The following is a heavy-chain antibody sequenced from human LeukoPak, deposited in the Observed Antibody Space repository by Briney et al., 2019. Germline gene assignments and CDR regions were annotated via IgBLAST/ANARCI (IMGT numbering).Heavy chain of an antibody. CDR3: AKDSSGEYYYYMDV. CDR1: GFTFSSYA. Sequence: PGGSLRLSCAASGFTFSSYAMSWVRRAPGKGLEWVSAISGSGGSTYYADSVKGRFTISRDNSKNTLYLQMNSLRAEDTAVYYCAKDSSGEYYYYMDVWGKGTTVTVSS. CDR2: ISGSGGST. D-gene: IGHD3-22*01. J-gene: IGHJ6*03. V-gene: IGHV3-23*01.